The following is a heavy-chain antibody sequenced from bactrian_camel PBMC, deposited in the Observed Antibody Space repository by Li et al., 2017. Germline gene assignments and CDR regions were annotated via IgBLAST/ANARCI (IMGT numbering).Heavy chain of an antibody. D-gene: IGHD6*01. Sequence: HVQLVESGGGLVQPGGSLRLSCAASRYGISKYSMGWFRQAPGQEREGVAAIWTSGPTYYADSVKGRFTISRDNAKNTVYLQMNSLKPEDTAVYYCVSARLGGSWSAFNAFGYWGPARPGITTGAR. J-gene: IGHJ4*01. V-gene: IGHV3S53*01. CDR2: IWTSGPT. CDR3: VSARLGGSWSAFNAFGYWGPARPGITT. CDR1: RYGISKYS.